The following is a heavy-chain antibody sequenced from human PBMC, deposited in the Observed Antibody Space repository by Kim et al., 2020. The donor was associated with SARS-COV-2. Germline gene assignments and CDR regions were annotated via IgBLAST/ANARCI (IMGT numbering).Heavy chain of an antibody. CDR3: ARVIIPPLPAMNLWYYYYGMDV. CDR2: ISAYNGNT. D-gene: IGHD2-2*01. Sequence: ASVKVSCKASGYTFTSYGISWVRQAPGQGLEWMGWISAYNGNTNYAQKLQGRVTMTTDTSTSTAYMELRSLRSDDTAVYYCARVIIPPLPAMNLWYYYYGMDVWGQGTTVTVSS. V-gene: IGHV1-18*01. J-gene: IGHJ6*02. CDR1: GYTFTSYG.